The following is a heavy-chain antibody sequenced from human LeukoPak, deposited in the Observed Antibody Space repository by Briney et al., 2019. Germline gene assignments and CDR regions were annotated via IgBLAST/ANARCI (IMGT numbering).Heavy chain of an antibody. V-gene: IGHV1-2*02. D-gene: IGHD6-19*01. J-gene: IGHJ5*02. Sequence: ASVKVSCKASGYTFTGYYMHWVRQAPGQGLEWMGWINPNSGGTNYAQKFQGRVTMTRDTSITTAYMELSRLKSDDTAVYYCAREVRQWLVHWFDPWGQGTLVTVSS. CDR3: AREVRQWLVHWFDP. CDR1: GYTFTGYY. CDR2: INPNSGGT.